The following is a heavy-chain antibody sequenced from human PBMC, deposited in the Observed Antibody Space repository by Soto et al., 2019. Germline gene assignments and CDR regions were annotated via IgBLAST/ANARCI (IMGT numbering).Heavy chain of an antibody. J-gene: IGHJ4*02. V-gene: IGHV3-30-3*01. CDR3: ARDGLEEQQLAYYFDY. CDR1: GFTFSSYA. Sequence: ESGGGVVQPGRSLRLSCAASGFTFSSYAMHWVRQAPGKGLEWVAVISYDGSNKYYADSVKGRFTISRDNSKNTLYLQMNSLRAEDTAVYYCARDGLEEQQLAYYFDYWGQGTLVTVSS. CDR2: ISYDGSNK. D-gene: IGHD6-13*01.